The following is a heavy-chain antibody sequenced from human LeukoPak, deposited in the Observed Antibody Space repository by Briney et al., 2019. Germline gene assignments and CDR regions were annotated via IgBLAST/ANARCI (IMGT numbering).Heavy chain of an antibody. CDR3: TTAGVYGQDGY. CDR2: IKSKTDGGTT. D-gene: IGHD2/OR15-2a*01. J-gene: IGHJ4*02. Sequence: PGGSLRLSCAASALTFSNAWMSWVRQAPGKGLEWVGRIKSKTDGGTTDYVTPVKGRFTISRDDSKKTLYLQMNSLKTEDTAVYYCTTAGVYGQDGYWGQGTLVTVSS. V-gene: IGHV3-15*01. CDR1: ALTFSNAW.